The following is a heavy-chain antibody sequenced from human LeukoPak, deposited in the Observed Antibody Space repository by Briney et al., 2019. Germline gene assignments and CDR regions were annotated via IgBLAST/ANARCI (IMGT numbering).Heavy chain of an antibody. CDR2: IYYSGST. Sequence: PSETLSLTCTVSGGSISSYYWSWIRQPPGKGLEWIGYIYYSGSTNYNPSLKSRVTISVDTSKNQFSLKLSSVTAADTAVYYCARGGDRYSSRALAFDIWGQGTMVTVSS. V-gene: IGHV4-59*01. J-gene: IGHJ3*02. CDR1: GGSISSYY. D-gene: IGHD6-13*01. CDR3: ARGGDRYSSRALAFDI.